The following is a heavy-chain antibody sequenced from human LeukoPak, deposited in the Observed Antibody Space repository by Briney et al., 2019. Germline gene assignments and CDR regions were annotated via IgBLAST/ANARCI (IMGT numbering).Heavy chain of an antibody. CDR3: ARYGSGTFPRLDY. V-gene: IGHV4-59*01. CDR1: GGSLSGYY. J-gene: IGHJ4*02. CDR2: IYNSGST. D-gene: IGHD3-10*01. Sequence: PSETLSLTCTVSGGSLSGYYWSWIRQSPGKGREGFGYIYNSGSTNYNPPLQSRVTISVETSKHQFSLKLSSVTAADTAVYYWARYGSGTFPRLDYWGQGTLVTVSS.